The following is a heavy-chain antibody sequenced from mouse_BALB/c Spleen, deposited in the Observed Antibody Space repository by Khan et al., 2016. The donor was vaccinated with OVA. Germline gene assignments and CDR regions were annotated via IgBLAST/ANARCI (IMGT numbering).Heavy chain of an antibody. Sequence: EVQLQESGPGLVKPSQSLSLTCTVSGYSITSNYAWHWIRQFPGNKLEWMGYISYSGSTRYNPSLNSRISITRATSKNQFFLQLNSVTTEDTATDYCARKNYYGYAGDYWGQGTSVTVAA. CDR3: ARKNYYGYAGDY. CDR2: ISYSGST. J-gene: IGHJ4*01. CDR1: GYSITSNYA. V-gene: IGHV3-2*02. D-gene: IGHD1-1*01.